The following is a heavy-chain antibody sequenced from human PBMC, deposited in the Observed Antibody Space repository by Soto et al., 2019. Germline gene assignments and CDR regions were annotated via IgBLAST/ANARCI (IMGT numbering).Heavy chain of an antibody. Sequence: GTLRLSGAASVFTFSSYSMNWVRQAPGKGLEWVSSISSSSIYIYSADSVKGRFTISRDNAKNSLYLQMNSLRAEDTAVYYCAREDYSNFDYWGQGTLVTVSS. J-gene: IGHJ4*02. CDR2: ISSSSIYI. CDR3: AREDYSNFDY. D-gene: IGHD4-4*01. V-gene: IGHV3-21*01. CDR1: VFTFSSYS.